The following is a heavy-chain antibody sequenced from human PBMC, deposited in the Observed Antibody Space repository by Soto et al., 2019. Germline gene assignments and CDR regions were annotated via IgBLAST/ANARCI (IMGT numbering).Heavy chain of an antibody. CDR3: AKDRKSGSGWYWDY. J-gene: IGHJ4*02. D-gene: IGHD6-19*01. V-gene: IGHV3-23*01. Sequence: GGSLRLSCAVSGFTFSSYAMSWVRQAPGKGLEWVSGISGSGGSTYSAASVKGRFTISRDNSKNTLYLQMNSLRVEDTAVYYCAKDRKSGSGWYWDYWGQGTLVTVSS. CDR2: ISGSGGST. CDR1: GFTFSSYA.